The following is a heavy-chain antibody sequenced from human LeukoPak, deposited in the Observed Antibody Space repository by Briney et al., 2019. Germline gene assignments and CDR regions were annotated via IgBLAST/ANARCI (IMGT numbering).Heavy chain of an antibody. D-gene: IGHD3-22*01. CDR2: IRNKANSYTT. J-gene: IGHJ4*02. CDR1: GFTFRDYY. V-gene: IGHV3-72*01. Sequence: GGSLRLSCAASGFTFRDYYMDWVRQAPGKGLEWVGRIRNKANSYTTEYAASVKGRFTISRDDSKSSLYLQMNSLKSEDTAVYYCTRSHSSGYGSVDYWGQGTLVTVSS. CDR3: TRSHSSGYGSVDY.